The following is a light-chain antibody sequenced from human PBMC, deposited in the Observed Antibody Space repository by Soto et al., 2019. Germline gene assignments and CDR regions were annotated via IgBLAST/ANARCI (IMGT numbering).Light chain of an antibody. J-gene: IGKJ2*01. CDR2: DAS. CDR1: QSVSSY. CDR3: QQRSNWPPYT. V-gene: IGKV3-11*01. Sequence: EIVLTQSPATLSLSPGERATLSCMASQSVSSYLAWYQQKPGQAPRLLIYDASNRATGIPARFSGSGSGTDFTLIISSLEPEDFAVYYCQQRSNWPPYTFGQGTKVDIK.